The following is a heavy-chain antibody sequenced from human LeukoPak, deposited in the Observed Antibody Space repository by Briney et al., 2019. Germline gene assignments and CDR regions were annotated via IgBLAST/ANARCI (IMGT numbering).Heavy chain of an antibody. V-gene: IGHV3-13*04. CDR2: IGTAADT. CDR1: GFTLSGHD. Sequence: PGGSLRLSCAASGFTLSGHDMHWLRQIAGKGLEWVSTIGTAADTYYVGSVKGRFTISRENARNSLYLQMNSLRAGDTAVYYCARDNNFYGSGSYAFDIWGPGTMVTVSS. J-gene: IGHJ3*02. CDR3: ARDNNFYGSGSYAFDI. D-gene: IGHD3-10*01.